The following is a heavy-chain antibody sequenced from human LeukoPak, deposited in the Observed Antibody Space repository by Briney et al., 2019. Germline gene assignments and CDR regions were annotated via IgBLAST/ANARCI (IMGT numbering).Heavy chain of an antibody. CDR1: GGTFSSYA. D-gene: IGHD1-7*01. V-gene: IGHV1-69*05. CDR2: NIPTFGTA. J-gene: IGHJ5*02. CDR3: ARDNYAGANWFDP. Sequence: SVKVSCKASGGTFSSYAISWVRQAPGQGLEWMGGNIPTFGTANYAQKFQGRVTITTDESTSTAYMELSSLRSEDTAVYYCARDNYAGANWFDPWGQGTLVTVSS.